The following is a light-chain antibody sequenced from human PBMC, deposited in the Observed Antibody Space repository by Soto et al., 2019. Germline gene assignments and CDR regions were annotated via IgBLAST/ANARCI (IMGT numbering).Light chain of an antibody. J-gene: IGKJ1*01. CDR1: QSFSSN. Sequence: EIEMTQSPASLAVYPGERDNLXCRASQSFSSNFVWYQQKLGQAPRLLIYGASTRAHGIPPSFSGSGSGTEFTLPISSLQSEDFAVYYGQQYNNWPRTFGQGTKVDIK. CDR2: GAS. CDR3: QQYNNWPRT. V-gene: IGKV3-15*01.